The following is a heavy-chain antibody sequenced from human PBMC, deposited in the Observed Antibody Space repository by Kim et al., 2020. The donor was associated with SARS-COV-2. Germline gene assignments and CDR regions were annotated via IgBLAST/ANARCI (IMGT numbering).Heavy chain of an antibody. J-gene: IGHJ4*02. V-gene: IGHV4-34*01. Sequence: KSRVTISVDTSKNQFSLKLSSVTAADTAVYYCARGTNYDFWSGEPLFDYWGQGTLVTVSS. D-gene: IGHD3-3*01. CDR3: ARGTNYDFWSGEPLFDY.